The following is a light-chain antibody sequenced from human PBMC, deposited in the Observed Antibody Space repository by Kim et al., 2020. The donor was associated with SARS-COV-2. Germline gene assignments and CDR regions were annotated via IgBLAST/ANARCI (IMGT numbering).Light chain of an antibody. CDR2: GAS. CDR1: QSVSSN. V-gene: IGKV3-15*01. CDR3: QQYNTWPTWT. J-gene: IGKJ1*01. Sequence: SPGDRATLSCRASQSVSSNLAWYQQKPGQAPRLLIYGASTRATGIPARFSGNGSGTEFTLTISSLQSEDFALYYCQQYNTWPTWTFGQGTKVEIK.